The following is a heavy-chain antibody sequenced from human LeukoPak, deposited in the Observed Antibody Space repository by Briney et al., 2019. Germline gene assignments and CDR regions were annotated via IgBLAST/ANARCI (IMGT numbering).Heavy chain of an antibody. CDR2: IYYSGST. Sequence: SETLSLTCTVSGGSISSSSYYWGWLRQPPGKGLEWIGSIYYSGSTYYNPSLKSRVTISVDTSKNQFSLKLSSVTAADTAVYYCATRQLSIAVAGIDYWGQGTLVTVSS. CDR1: GGSISSSSYY. CDR3: ATRQLSIAVAGIDY. J-gene: IGHJ4*02. D-gene: IGHD6-19*01. V-gene: IGHV4-39*01.